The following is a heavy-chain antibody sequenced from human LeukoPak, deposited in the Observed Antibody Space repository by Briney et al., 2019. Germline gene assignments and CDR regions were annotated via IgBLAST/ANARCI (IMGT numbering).Heavy chain of an antibody. J-gene: IGHJ4*02. Sequence: ASVKVSCKAFGYTFTSNYMHWVRQAPGQGLEWMGWINPNSGGTNYAQKFQGRVTMTRDTSISTAYMELSRLRSDDTAVYYCARAYDFWSGYQIDYWGQGTLVTVSS. CDR1: GYTFTSNY. CDR3: ARAYDFWSGYQIDY. CDR2: INPNSGGT. V-gene: IGHV1-2*02. D-gene: IGHD3-3*01.